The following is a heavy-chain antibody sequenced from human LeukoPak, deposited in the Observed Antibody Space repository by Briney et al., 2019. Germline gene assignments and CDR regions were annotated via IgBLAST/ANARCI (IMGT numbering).Heavy chain of an antibody. V-gene: IGHV3-23*01. CDR3: AKALVKYSSGSFDY. CDR1: GGSFSGYY. J-gene: IGHJ4*02. CDR2: ISGSGGST. Sequence: ETLSLTCAVYGGSFSGYYWSWIRQPPGKGLEWVSAISGSGGSTYYADSVKGRFTISRDDSKNTVSLQMNSLRAEDTAVYYCAKALVKYSSGSFDYWGQGTLVTVSS. D-gene: IGHD6-19*01.